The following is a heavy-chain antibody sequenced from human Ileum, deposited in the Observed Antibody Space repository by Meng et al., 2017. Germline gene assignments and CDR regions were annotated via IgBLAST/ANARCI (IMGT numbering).Heavy chain of an antibody. D-gene: IGHD1-1*01. CDR2: MNPNSGNT. CDR1: GFIFSSYD. J-gene: IGHJ4*02. V-gene: IGHV1-8*01. CDR3: ARRTQSTGTALGY. Sequence: HVQLVQSGSDVKKPGASVTVCCKASGFIFSSYDINWVRQAPRQGLEWMGWMNPNSGNTGFAQKFQDRITMTRDTSINTAYMELSSLTSEDTAVYYCARRTQSTGTALGYWGQGTLVTVSS.